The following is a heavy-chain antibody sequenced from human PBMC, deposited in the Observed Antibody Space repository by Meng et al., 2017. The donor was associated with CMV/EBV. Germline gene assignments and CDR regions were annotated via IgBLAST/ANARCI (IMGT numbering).Heavy chain of an antibody. D-gene: IGHD1-26*01. CDR2: IYWNDDK. V-gene: IGHV2-5*01. J-gene: IGHJ4*02. Sequence: FALSTSGVRVRWIRQPPGKALEWLALIYWNDDKRYSPSLKSRLTITTDTSKNQVVLTMTNMDPVDTATYYCAHSQDSGTFPVVYFDYWGQGTLVTVSS. CDR1: FALSTSGVR. CDR3: AHSQDSGTFPVVYFDY.